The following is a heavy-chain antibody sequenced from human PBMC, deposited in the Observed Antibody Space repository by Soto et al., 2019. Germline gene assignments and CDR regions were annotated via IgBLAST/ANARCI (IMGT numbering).Heavy chain of an antibody. Sequence: SETLSLTCTVSGGSVSSGGYYWSWIRQHPGKGLEWIGYIYYSGSTYYNPSLKSRVTISVDTSKNQFSLKLSSVTAADTAVYYCAREGQQLLIQRSFDPWGQGTLVTVSS. CDR2: IYYSGST. J-gene: IGHJ5*02. D-gene: IGHD6-13*01. CDR1: GGSVSSGGYY. CDR3: AREGQQLLIQRSFDP. V-gene: IGHV4-31*03.